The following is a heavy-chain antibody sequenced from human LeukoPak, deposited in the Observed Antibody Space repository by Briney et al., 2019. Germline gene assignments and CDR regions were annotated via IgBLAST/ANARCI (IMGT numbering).Heavy chain of an antibody. V-gene: IGHV4-4*07. CDR3: ARDVSKTFEL. CDR2: IHTTGST. CDR1: GGSISSYY. D-gene: IGHD3-9*01. Sequence: SETLSLTCTVSGGSISSYYLSWIRQPAGKGLEWIGRIHTTGSTNYNPSLNSRVTMSLDTSKNQISLKLTSVTAADTAVYYCARDVSKTFELWGQGPLVTVSS. J-gene: IGHJ4*02.